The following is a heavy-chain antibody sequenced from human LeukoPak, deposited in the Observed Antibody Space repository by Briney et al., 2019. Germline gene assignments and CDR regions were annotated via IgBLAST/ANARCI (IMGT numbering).Heavy chain of an antibody. D-gene: IGHD3-22*01. CDR3: ARYNYYDGTGYLYTFDY. CDR2: IYYSGST. J-gene: IGHJ4*02. V-gene: IGHV4-30-4*01. Sequence: SETLSLTCTVSGGSISSGDYYWSWIRQPPGKGLERIGYIYYSGSTYYNPSLKSRATISVDTSKNQFSLKLSSVTAADTAVYYCARYNYYDGTGYLYTFDYWGQGTLVTVSS. CDR1: GGSISSGDYY.